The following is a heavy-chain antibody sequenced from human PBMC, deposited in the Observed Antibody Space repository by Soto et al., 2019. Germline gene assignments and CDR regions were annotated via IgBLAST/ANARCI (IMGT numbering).Heavy chain of an antibody. CDR2: ISSTTNYI. Sequence: GGSLRLSCAASGFTFTRYSMNWVRQAPGKGLEWVSSISSTTNYIYYGDSLTGRFTISRDNAKNSLYLEMNSLRAEDTAVYYCARESEDLTSNFDYWGQGTLVTVSS. V-gene: IGHV3-21*06. CDR3: ARESEDLTSNFDY. J-gene: IGHJ4*02. CDR1: GFTFTRYS.